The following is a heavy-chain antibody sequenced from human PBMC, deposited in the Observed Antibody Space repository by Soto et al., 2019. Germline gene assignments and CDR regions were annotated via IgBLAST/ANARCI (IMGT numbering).Heavy chain of an antibody. CDR3: ARDWWQTTGLSFDY. CDR1: VFTFTSSE. D-gene: IGHD3-9*01. V-gene: IGHV3-48*03. CDR2: ISSSGSTI. J-gene: IGHJ4*02. Sequence: GGALRVSCEASVFTFTSSEMNWVRQAPGKGLEWVSYISSSGSTIYYADSVKGRFTISRDNAKNSLHLQMNSLRAEDTAVYYCARDWWQTTGLSFDYWGQGTMGTSPQ.